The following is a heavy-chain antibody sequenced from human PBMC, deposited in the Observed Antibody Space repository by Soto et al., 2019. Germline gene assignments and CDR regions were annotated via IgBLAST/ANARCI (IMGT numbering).Heavy chain of an antibody. Sequence: SETLSLTCTVSGGSVSSGDYYCRWIRQPPGKGLEWIGYIYYSVNTNYNPSLKSRVIISVDTSKNLFSLKLTSVTAADTAVYYCARIPVDTSMIYWVDPWGQGTLVTVSS. CDR3: ARIPVDTSMIYWVDP. D-gene: IGHD5-18*01. CDR1: GGSVSSGDYY. V-gene: IGHV4-61*08. CDR2: IYYSVNT. J-gene: IGHJ5*02.